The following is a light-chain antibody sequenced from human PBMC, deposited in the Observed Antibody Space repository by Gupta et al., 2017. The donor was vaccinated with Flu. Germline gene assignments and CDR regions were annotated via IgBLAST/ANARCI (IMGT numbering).Light chain of an antibody. Sequence: SPLTQPASVSGSPAHSLPLSYPDTTSDVGTYNYVSWYQHHPGKVPKLMIYEVIKRPSGVSNRFSASKSGSTASLTISGLQAEDEADYYCSSYASSSTGVFGGGTKVTVL. V-gene: IGLV2-14*01. CDR2: EVI. CDR3: SSYASSSTGV. J-gene: IGLJ3*02. CDR1: TSDVGTYNY.